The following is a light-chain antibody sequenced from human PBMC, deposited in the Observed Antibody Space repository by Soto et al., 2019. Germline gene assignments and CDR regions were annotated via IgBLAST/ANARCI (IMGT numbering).Light chain of an antibody. Sequence: EIGTTQFPSTRPGPPKERATLSCRASQSVSSNLAWYQQKPGQAPRLLIYGASTRATGIPARFSGSGSGTEFTLTISSGLSADDAASYCQQYNNGSPRPLGQVTK. CDR1: QSVSSN. CDR2: GAS. V-gene: IGKV3-15*01. J-gene: IGKJ2*01. CDR3: QQYNNGSPRP.